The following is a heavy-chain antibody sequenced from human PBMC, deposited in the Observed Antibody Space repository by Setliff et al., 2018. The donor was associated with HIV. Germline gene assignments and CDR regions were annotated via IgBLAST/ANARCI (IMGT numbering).Heavy chain of an antibody. D-gene: IGHD6-6*01. CDR2: INHSGIT. J-gene: IGHJ4*02. CDR3: ARREYSSSSPPFDY. CDR1: GGSFSGYY. Sequence: PSETLSLTCAVYGGSFSGYYWNWIRQSPGKGLEWIGEINHSGITKYNPSLESRVIISLDTSKIQFSMKLISVTAADTAVYYCARREYSSSSPPFDYWGQGTLGTVSS. V-gene: IGHV4-34*01.